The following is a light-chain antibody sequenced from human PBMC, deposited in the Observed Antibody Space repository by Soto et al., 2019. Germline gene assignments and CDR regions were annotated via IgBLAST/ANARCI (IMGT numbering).Light chain of an antibody. CDR1: QSVASY. Sequence: EVVLTQSPATLSLSPGERATLSCRASQSVASYLAWYQQRPGQAPRLLVYDASNRAPGIPARFSGSGSGTDFTLTINSLEPEDFAIYYCQHRANWPLTFGGGTRVKLK. V-gene: IGKV3-11*01. CDR2: DAS. CDR3: QHRANWPLT. J-gene: IGKJ4*01.